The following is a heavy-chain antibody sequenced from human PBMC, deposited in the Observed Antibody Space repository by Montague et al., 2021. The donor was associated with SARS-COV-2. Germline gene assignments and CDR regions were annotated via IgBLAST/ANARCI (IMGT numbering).Heavy chain of an antibody. Sequence: SETLSLTCTVSGGSISSYYWCWIRQPPGKGPEWIGNINYSGSTNYNPSLKSRVTISVDTSKNQFSLKLSSVTAADTAVYYCARGSGWMGNAFDIWGQGTMVTVSS. V-gene: IGHV4-59*01. D-gene: IGHD6-19*01. CDR2: INYSGST. CDR3: ARGSGWMGNAFDI. CDR1: GGSISSYY. J-gene: IGHJ3*02.